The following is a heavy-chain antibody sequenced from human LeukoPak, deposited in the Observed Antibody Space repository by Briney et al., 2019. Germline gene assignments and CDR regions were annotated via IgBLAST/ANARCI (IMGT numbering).Heavy chain of an antibody. CDR2: FNHSGSN. D-gene: IGHD3-10*01. Sequence: SETLSLTCALLGGSLSGYYWSWIRRLQGKGLKWSREFNHSGSNKSYPYLKSRVTISVDTSKNQFSLKLSSVTAADAAVYYCARVCEGGYGSGNYYCGMDVWGQGTTVTVSS. CDR3: ARVCEGGYGSGNYYCGMDV. CDR1: GGSLSGYY. J-gene: IGHJ6*02. V-gene: IGHV4-34*01.